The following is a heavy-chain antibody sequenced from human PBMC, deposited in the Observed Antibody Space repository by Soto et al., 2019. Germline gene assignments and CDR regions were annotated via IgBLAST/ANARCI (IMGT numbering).Heavy chain of an antibody. V-gene: IGHV5-10-1*01. CDR2: IDPSDSQT. CDR3: ARQIYDFDLSPNSQYYIDF. J-gene: IGHJ4*02. Sequence: GESLKISCKGSGYSFAGYWITGVRHKPGKGLEWMGRIDPSDSQTYYSPSFRGHVTISVTKSITTVFLQWSSLRASDTAMYYCARQIYDFDLSPNSQYYIDFWCQGTPVTVS. CDR1: GYSFAGYW. D-gene: IGHD5-12*01.